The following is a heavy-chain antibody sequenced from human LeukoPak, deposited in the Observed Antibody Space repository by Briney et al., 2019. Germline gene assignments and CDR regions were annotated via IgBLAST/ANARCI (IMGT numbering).Heavy chain of an antibody. Sequence: GGSLRLSCAASGFTFSSNWMRWVRQAPGKGLEWVANIKQDGSEKYYVDSGKGRFTISRDNANNSLYLQMNSLSAEDTAVYYCARDSDGGSHIVDYWGQGTLVTVSS. CDR3: ARDSDGGSHIVDY. CDR1: GFTFSSNW. D-gene: IGHD2-15*01. CDR2: IKQDGSEK. V-gene: IGHV3-7*03. J-gene: IGHJ4*02.